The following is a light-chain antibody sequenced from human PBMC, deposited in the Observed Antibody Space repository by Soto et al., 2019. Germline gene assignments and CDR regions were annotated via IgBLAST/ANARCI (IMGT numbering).Light chain of an antibody. CDR3: QQYKGYFSWT. CDR2: KAS. CDR1: QSISSW. V-gene: IGKV1-5*03. J-gene: IGKJ1*01. Sequence: DIQMTQSPSTLSASVGDRVTITCRASQSISSWLAWYQQKPGKAPKLLIYKASSLQSGVPSRFSGSGSGTEFTLTISSLQPDDFATYYCQQYKGYFSWTFGQGTTVEIK.